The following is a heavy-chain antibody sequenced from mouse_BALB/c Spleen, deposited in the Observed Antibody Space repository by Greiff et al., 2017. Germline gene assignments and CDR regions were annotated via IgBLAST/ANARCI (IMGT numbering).Heavy chain of an antibody. CDR1: GFSLTSYG. D-gene: IGHD4-1*01. CDR3: AIPNWGFDY. V-gene: IGHV2-2*02. J-gene: IGHJ2*01. CDR2: IWSGGST. Sequence: VKLMESGPGLVAPSQSLSITCTVSGFSLTSYGVHWVRQSPGKGLEWLGVIWSGGSTDYNAAFISRLSISKDNSKSQVFFKMNSLQANDTAIYYCAIPNWGFDYWGQGTTLTVSS.